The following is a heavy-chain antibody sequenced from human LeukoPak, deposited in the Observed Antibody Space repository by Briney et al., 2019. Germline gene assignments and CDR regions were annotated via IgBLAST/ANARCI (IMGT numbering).Heavy chain of an antibody. CDR3: ERDLTYGARFDY. D-gene: IGHD3-9*01. CDR1: GFTFTDYA. CDR2: ISSDGNTK. J-gene: IGHJ4*02. V-gene: IGHV3-30*04. Sequence: PGGSLRLSCVGSGFTFTDYAIHWLRQAPGKGMESVAFISSDGNTKFYADSLKGRITISRDNFRNTVFLEMSTLRPEDTALYFCERDLTYGARFDYWGQGTLVTVSS.